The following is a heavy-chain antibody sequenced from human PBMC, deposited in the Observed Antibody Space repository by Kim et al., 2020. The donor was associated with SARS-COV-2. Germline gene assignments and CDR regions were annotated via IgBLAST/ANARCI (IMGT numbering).Heavy chain of an antibody. Sequence: TYYADSVKGRFTISRDNSKNTLYLQMNSLRAEDTAVYYCARDQVFGGLGYWGQGTLVTVSS. V-gene: IGHV3-66*01. J-gene: IGHJ4*02. D-gene: IGHD3-16*01. CDR3: ARDQVFGGLGY. CDR2: T.